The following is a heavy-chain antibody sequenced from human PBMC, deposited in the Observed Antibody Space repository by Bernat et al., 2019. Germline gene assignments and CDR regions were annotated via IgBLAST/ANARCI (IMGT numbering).Heavy chain of an antibody. J-gene: IGHJ6*02. CDR2: IYSGGST. V-gene: IGHV3-66*01. CDR3: ARWGVWELLFYYYGMDV. D-gene: IGHD1-26*01. CDR1: GFTVSSNY. Sequence: EVQLVESGGGLVQPGGSLRLSCAASGFTVSSNYMSWVRQAPGKALEWVSVIYSGGSTYYADSVKGRFTISRDNSKNTLYLQMNSLRADDTAVYYCARWGVWELLFYYYGMDVWGQGTTVTVSS.